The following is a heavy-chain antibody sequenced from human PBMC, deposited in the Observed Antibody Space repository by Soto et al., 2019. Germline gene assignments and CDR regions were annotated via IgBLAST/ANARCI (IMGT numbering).Heavy chain of an antibody. Sequence: QVQLVQSRAEVKKPGASVKVSCKTSGYTFTNYYLHWVRQAPGQGLEWMGIINPSGGSTTYAQKFQGRVTMTRDTSTSTVYMELSSLRSQDTAVYYCAREVERGYSYGYLEYWGQGTLVTVSS. CDR1: GYTFTNYY. CDR2: INPSGGST. CDR3: AREVERGYSYGYLEY. V-gene: IGHV1-46*01. J-gene: IGHJ4*02. D-gene: IGHD5-18*01.